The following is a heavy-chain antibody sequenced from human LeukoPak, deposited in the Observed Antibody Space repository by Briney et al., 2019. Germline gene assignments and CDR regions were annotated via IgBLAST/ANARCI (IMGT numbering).Heavy chain of an antibody. J-gene: IGHJ4*02. CDR3: TKGTIWLPFDY. V-gene: IGHV3-23*01. CDR1: GFTFSNYA. D-gene: IGHD5-18*01. Sequence: GGSLRLSCAASGFTFSNYAMSWARQAPGKGLEWVSAISGSGGSTYYADSVKGGFTVSRDNSKNTLYLQMNSLRAEDTAVYYCTKGTIWLPFDYWGQGTLVTVSS. CDR2: ISGSGGST.